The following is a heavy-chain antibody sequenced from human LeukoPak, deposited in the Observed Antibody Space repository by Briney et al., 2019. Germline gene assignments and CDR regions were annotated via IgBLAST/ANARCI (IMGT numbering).Heavy chain of an antibody. CDR2: IYYSGST. V-gene: IGHV4-59*01. D-gene: IGHD6-19*01. J-gene: IGHJ4*02. CDR3: ARVRGWYYFDY. Sequence: WXXIRQPPGKGLEWIGYIYYSGSTNYNPSLTSRVTISVDTSKNQFSLKLSSVTAADTAVYYCARVRGWYYFDYWGQGTLVTVSS.